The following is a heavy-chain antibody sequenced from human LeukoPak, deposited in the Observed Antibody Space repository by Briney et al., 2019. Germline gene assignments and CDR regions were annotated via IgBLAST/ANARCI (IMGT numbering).Heavy chain of an antibody. Sequence: GGSLRLSCAASGFTFSSYSMNWVRQAPGKGLEWVSYISSSSSTIYYADSVKGRFTISRDNAKNSLYLQMNSLRAEDTAVYYCARGPWSSGWYFDYWGQGTLVTVSS. D-gene: IGHD6-19*01. CDR1: GFTFSSYS. V-gene: IGHV3-48*01. CDR3: ARGPWSSGWYFDY. CDR2: ISSSSSTI. J-gene: IGHJ4*02.